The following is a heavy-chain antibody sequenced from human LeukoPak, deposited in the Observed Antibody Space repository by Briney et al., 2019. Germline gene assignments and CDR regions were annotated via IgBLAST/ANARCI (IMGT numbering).Heavy chain of an antibody. CDR3: STETAGNY. CDR1: GHTLNDLS. V-gene: IGHV1-24*01. CDR2: FDPEDDER. Sequence: ASVTVSCKAFGHTLNDLSIHWVRQAPGKGLEGLGGFDPEDDERMYAPKLQGRVTVTEDNSIDTAYMELTSLSSDDTGVYYCSTETAGNYWGQGTLVTVSS. J-gene: IGHJ4*02.